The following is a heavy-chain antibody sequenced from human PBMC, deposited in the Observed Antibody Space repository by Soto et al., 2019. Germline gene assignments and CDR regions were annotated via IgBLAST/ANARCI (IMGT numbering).Heavy chain of an antibody. CDR3: SRDGDTSPLSFDY. CDR1: GYTFTSYG. V-gene: IGHV1-18*03. D-gene: IGHD3-16*02. CDR2: ISAYNGNI. Sequence: QVQLVQSGTEVKKPGASVKVSCKASGYTFTSYGITWVRQAPGQGLEWMGWISAYNGNINYAQKFQGRVTMTTATSTNTDYMELRSMRSDDIALYYDSRDGDTSPLSFDYWGQGTLVTVSS. J-gene: IGHJ4*02.